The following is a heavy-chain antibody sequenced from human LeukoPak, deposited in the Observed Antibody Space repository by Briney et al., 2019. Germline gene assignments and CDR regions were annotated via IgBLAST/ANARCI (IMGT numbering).Heavy chain of an antibody. D-gene: IGHD1-14*01. CDR1: GGTFSSYA. V-gene: IGHV1-69*01. CDR3: ARNNEPDYWYYMDV. Sequence: SVKVSCKASGGTFSSYAISWVRQAPGQGLEWMGGIIPIFGTTNYAQKFQGRVTITADESTSTAYMELSSLRSEDTAVYYCARNNEPDYWYYMDVWGKGTTVTVSS. CDR2: IIPIFGTT. J-gene: IGHJ6*03.